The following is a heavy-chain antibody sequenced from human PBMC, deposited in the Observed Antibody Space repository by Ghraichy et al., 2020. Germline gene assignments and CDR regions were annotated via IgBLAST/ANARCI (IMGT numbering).Heavy chain of an antibody. CDR2: ISSNGGST. V-gene: IGHV3-64*01. CDR1: GFTFSSYA. D-gene: IGHD6-6*01. Sequence: GGSLRLSCAASGFTFSSYAMHWVRQAPGKGLEYVLAISSNGGSTYYANSVKGRFTISRDNSKNTLYLQMGSLRAEDMAVYYCARVNSSSSYAFDIWGQGTMVTVSS. J-gene: IGHJ3*02. CDR3: ARVNSSSSYAFDI.